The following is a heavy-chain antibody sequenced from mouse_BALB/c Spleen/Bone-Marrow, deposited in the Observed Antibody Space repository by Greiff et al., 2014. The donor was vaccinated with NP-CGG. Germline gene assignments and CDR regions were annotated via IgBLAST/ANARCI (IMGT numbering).Heavy chain of an antibody. Sequence: VQLKESGGGLVKPGGPLKLSCAASGFTFSSYAMSWVRQTPEKRLEWVASISSGGSTYYPDSVKGRFTISRDNARNILYLQMSSLRSEDTAMYYCAREVDGWYYFDYWGQGTTLTVSS. V-gene: IGHV5-6-5*01. J-gene: IGHJ2*01. CDR2: ISSGGST. CDR1: GFTFSSYA. CDR3: AREVDGWYYFDY. D-gene: IGHD2-3*01.